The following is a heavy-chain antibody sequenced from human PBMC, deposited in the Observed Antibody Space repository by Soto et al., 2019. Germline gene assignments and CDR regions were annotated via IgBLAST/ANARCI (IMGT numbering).Heavy chain of an antibody. CDR2: IYNDGTYS. CDR3: TRGPRPISTGTGAY. J-gene: IGHJ4*02. D-gene: IGHD3-10*01. CDR1: GFIFKIYW. Sequence: LRLSCAASGFIFKIYWMHWVRQSPGKGLVWISRIYNDGTYSDYADSVRGRFTISRDNVNDTLYLQMNNLRAEDSGLYYCTRGPRPISTGTGAYWGQGTQVTVSS. V-gene: IGHV3-74*01.